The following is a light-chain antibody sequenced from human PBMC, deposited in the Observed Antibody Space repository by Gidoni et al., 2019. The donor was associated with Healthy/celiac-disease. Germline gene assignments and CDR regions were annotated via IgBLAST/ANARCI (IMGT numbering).Light chain of an antibody. CDR1: QSVSSY. CDR2: DAS. CDR3: QQRSNWPPPIT. J-gene: IGKJ5*01. Sequence: EIVLTQSPATLSLSPGERATLSCRASQSVSSYLAWYQQQPGPAPRLLIYDASNRATGIPARFSGSGSGTDFTLTISSLEPEDFAVYYCQQRSNWPPPITFGQGTRLEIK. V-gene: IGKV3-11*01.